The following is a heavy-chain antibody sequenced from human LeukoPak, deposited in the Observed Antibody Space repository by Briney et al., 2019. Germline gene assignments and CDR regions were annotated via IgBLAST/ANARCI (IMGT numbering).Heavy chain of an antibody. Sequence: GGSLRLSCVASGFTFTSDAMNWVRQAPGKGLEWVSSTVSRGTTQYADSVKGRFTVSRDTSKNTLYLQMNSLRADDTAVYYCAKCSTTAYTTGWCNWIDPWGQGTLVTVSS. V-gene: IGHV3-23*01. J-gene: IGHJ5*02. CDR1: GFTFTSDA. CDR3: AKCSTTAYTTGWCNWIDP. D-gene: IGHD6-19*01. CDR2: TVSRGTT.